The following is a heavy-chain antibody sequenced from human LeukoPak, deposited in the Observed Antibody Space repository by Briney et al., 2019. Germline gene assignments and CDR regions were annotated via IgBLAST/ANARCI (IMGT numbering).Heavy chain of an antibody. V-gene: IGHV3-23*01. CDR1: GLTLSNYA. J-gene: IGHJ4*02. Sequence: GGSLTLSCAASGLTLSNYAMTWVRQAPGKGREWVSTISGRDGRTFYADSVKGRFTISRDNSKNTVFLQMTSLRAEDTAVYYYAKFDYWGQGTLVPGSP. CDR2: ISGRDGRT. CDR3: AKFDY.